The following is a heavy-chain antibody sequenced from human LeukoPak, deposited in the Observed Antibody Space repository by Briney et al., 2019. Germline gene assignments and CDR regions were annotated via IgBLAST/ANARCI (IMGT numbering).Heavy chain of an antibody. D-gene: IGHD2-2*02. CDR2: INHSGST. Sequence: SETLSLTCAVYGGSFSGYYWSWIRQPPVKGLEWIGEINHSGSTNYNPSLKSRVTISVDTSKNQFSLKLSSVTAADTAVYYCATQAGCSSTSCYKGGYFDYWGQGTLVTVSS. CDR1: GGSFSGYY. CDR3: ATQAGCSSTSCYKGGYFDY. V-gene: IGHV4-34*01. J-gene: IGHJ4*02.